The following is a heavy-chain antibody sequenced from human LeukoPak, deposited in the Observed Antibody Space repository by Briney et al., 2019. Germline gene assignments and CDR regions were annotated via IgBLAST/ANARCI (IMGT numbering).Heavy chain of an antibody. V-gene: IGHV3-48*01. D-gene: IGHD3-10*01. Sequence: TGGSLRLSCAASGFTFSSYSMNWVRQAPGKGLEWVSYISSSSSTTYYADSVKGRFTISRDNSKNTLYLQMNSLRAEDTAVYYCAKAPPGGSGSYYVNWGQGTLVTVSS. CDR1: GFTFSSYS. CDR2: ISSSSSTT. J-gene: IGHJ4*02. CDR3: AKAPPGGSGSYYVN.